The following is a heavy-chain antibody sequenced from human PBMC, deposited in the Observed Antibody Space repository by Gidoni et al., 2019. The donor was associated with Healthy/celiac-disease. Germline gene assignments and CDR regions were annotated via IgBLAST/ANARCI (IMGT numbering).Heavy chain of an antibody. CDR1: GFTCSDYY. Sequence: QVQLVESVGGLVKPGGSLRLSCAASGFTCSDYYMSWIRQAPGKGLEWVSYISRSGSTIYYADSVKGRFTISRDNAKNSLYLQMNSLRAEDTAVYYCARDRVYGDYDLYYYYGMDVWGQGTTVTVSS. J-gene: IGHJ6*02. V-gene: IGHV3-11*01. CDR2: ISRSGSTI. CDR3: ARDRVYGDYDLYYYYGMDV. D-gene: IGHD4-17*01.